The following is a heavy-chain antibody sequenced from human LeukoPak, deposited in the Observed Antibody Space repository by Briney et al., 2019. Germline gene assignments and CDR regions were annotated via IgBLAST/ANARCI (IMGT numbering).Heavy chain of an antibody. Sequence: GGSLRLSCAASKFTFSNYAVSWVRQAPGKGLEWVSAISGSGGTTYYAESVKGRFTISSDNSKNTVYLQVNSLRAEDTAVYYCAKKMGSGTYSTFDMWGQGTMVTVSS. D-gene: IGHD1-26*01. V-gene: IGHV3-23*01. J-gene: IGHJ3*02. CDR1: KFTFSNYA. CDR2: ISGSGGTT. CDR3: AKKMGSGTYSTFDM.